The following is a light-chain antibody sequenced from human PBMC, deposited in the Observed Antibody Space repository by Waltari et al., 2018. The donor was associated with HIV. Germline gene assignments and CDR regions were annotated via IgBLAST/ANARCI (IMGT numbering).Light chain of an antibody. V-gene: IGLV2-14*01. CDR3: SSYTSSTTPYV. Sequence: QPALTQPASVSGSPGQSITISCTGTSSDVGGYNYVSWYQQHPGKAPKLMIYEVTSRPSGISNRFSGSKSGDTASLTISGLQAEDEADYYCSSYTSSTTPYVFGAGTKVTVL. CDR2: EVT. J-gene: IGLJ1*01. CDR1: SSDVGGYNY.